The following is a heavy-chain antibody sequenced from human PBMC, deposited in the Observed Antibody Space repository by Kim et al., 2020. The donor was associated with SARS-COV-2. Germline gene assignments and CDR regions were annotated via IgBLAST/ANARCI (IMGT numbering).Heavy chain of an antibody. CDR3: ARDRLSYDFWSGYYLRAFDI. CDR1: GYTFTSYG. CDR2: ISAYNGNT. V-gene: IGHV1-18*04. Sequence: ASVKVSCKASGYTFTSYGISWVRQAPGQGLEWMGWISAYNGNTNYAQKLQGRVTMTTDTSTSTAYMELRSLRSDDTAVYYCARDRLSYDFWSGYYLRAFDIWGQGTMVTVSS. D-gene: IGHD3-3*01. J-gene: IGHJ3*02.